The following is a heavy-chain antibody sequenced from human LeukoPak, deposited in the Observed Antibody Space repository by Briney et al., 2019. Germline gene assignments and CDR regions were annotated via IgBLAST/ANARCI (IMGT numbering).Heavy chain of an antibody. D-gene: IGHD6-13*01. CDR1: GYTFTSYD. J-gene: IGHJ6*02. CDR2: INTNTGNP. CDR3: ARVIAAAGTGSSYYYYGMDV. Sequence: ASVKVSCKASGYTFTSYDMNWVRQAPGQGLEWMGWINTNTGNPTYAQGFTGRFVFSLDTSVSTAYLQISSLKAEDTAVYYCARVIAAAGTGSSYYYYGMDVWGQGITVTVSS. V-gene: IGHV7-4-1*02.